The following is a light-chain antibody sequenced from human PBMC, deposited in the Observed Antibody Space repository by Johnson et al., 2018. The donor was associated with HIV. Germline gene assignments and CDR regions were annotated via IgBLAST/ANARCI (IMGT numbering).Light chain of an antibody. Sequence: HSVLTQPPSVSAAPGQKVTISCSGSSSNIGNNYVSWYQQLPGTAPKLLIYDNNKRPSGIPDRFSGSKSGTSATLGITGLQSGDEADYYCGTWYASLSVNVFGPGTKVTVL. V-gene: IGLV1-51*01. CDR2: DNN. CDR3: GTWYASLSVNV. CDR1: SSNIGNNY. J-gene: IGLJ1*01.